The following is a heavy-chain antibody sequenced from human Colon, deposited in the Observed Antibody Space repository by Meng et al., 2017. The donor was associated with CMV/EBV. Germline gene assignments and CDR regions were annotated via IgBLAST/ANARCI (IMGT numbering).Heavy chain of an antibody. CDR3: SQPPAPHRSPWKSLKN. D-gene: IGHD1-1*01. Sequence: GGSLRLSCAASGFTFSSYGMHWVRQAPGKGLEWVAFIGFDGDNEHYADSVKGRFTMSRDNSKNTLYLQMNSLRAEDTAVYYCSQPPAPHRSPWKSLKNWGQGTLVTVSS. V-gene: IGHV3-30*02. CDR2: IGFDGDNE. CDR1: GFTFSSYG. J-gene: IGHJ4*02.